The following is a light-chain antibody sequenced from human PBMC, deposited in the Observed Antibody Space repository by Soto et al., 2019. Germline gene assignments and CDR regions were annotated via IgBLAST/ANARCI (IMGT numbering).Light chain of an antibody. V-gene: IGKV3-11*01. CDR1: QSVSSY. CDR3: QQRSNWPLT. Sequence: EIVLTQSPDTQSLSPGERATLSCRASQSVSSYLAWYQQKPGQAPRLLIYAASNRATGIPARFSGSGSGTDFTLTISSLEPEDFAVYYCQQRSNWPLTFGGGTKVEIK. J-gene: IGKJ4*01. CDR2: AAS.